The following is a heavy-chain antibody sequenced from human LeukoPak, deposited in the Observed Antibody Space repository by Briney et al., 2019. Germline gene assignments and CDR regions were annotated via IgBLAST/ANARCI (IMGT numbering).Heavy chain of an antibody. Sequence: GASVKVSCKASGGTFSSYAISWVRQAPGQGLERMGGIIPIFGTANYAQKFQGRVTITADKSTSTAYMELSSLRSEDTAVYYCARSDFWSGYPQPYYMDVWGKGTTVTASS. J-gene: IGHJ6*03. CDR2: IIPIFGTA. CDR1: GGTFSSYA. CDR3: ARSDFWSGYPQPYYMDV. V-gene: IGHV1-69*06. D-gene: IGHD3-3*01.